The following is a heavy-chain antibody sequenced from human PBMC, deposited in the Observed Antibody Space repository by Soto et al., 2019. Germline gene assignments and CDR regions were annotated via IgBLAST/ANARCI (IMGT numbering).Heavy chain of an antibody. Sequence: LRLSCAASGFTFSSYGMHWVRQAPGKGLERVAVISYDGSNKYYADSVKGRFTISRDNSKNTLYLQMNSLRAEDTAVYYCARQKRPLRYSGYPILWFVYYYYGMDVWGQGTTVTVSS. CDR2: ISYDGSNK. J-gene: IGHJ6*02. V-gene: IGHV3-30*03. CDR1: GFTFSSYG. CDR3: ARQKRPLRYSGYPILWFVYYYYGMDV. D-gene: IGHD5-12*01.